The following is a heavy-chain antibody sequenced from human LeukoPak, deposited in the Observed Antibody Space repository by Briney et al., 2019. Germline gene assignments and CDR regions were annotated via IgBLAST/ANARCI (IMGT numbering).Heavy chain of an antibody. CDR2: INTNTGNP. D-gene: IGHD4-11*01. V-gene: IGHV7-4-1*02. CDR3: ARGPYSGMDV. J-gene: IGHJ6*02. Sequence: RASVKVSCKASGYTFTSNAMNWVRQAPGQGLEWMGWINTNTGNPTYSRGFTGRFVFSLDTSLSTAYLQISTLRAEDTAVYYCARGPYSGMDVRGQGTTVTVSS. CDR1: GYTFTSNA.